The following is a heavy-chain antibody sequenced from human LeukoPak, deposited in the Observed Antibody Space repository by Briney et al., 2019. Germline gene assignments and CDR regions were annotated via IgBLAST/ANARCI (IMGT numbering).Heavy chain of an antibody. J-gene: IGHJ3*02. CDR1: GGSFNSYV. D-gene: IGHD3-22*01. Sequence: SVKVSCKASGGSFNSYVITWVRQAPGQGLEWKGRIIPLLNVANFAQKFQGRVTITADKSTNTAHMELSSLRSEDTAVYYCTREGVYSPDGSGYHRDAFDIWGQGTVVTVSS. CDR3: TREGVYSPDGSGYHRDAFDI. CDR2: IIPLLNVA. V-gene: IGHV1-69*04.